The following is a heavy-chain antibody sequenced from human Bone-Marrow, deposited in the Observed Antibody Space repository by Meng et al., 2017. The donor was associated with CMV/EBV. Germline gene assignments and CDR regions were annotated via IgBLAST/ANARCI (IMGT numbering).Heavy chain of an antibody. CDR1: GGSFSGYY. CDR2: INHSGST. Sequence: SETLSLTCAVYGGSFSGYYWSWIRQPPGKGLEWIGEINHSGSTNYNPSLKSRVTISVDTSKNQFSLKLSSVTAADTAVYYCARHWRGWELLNYYYGMDVWGQGTTVTGYS. V-gene: IGHV4-34*01. D-gene: IGHD1-26*01. J-gene: IGHJ6*01. CDR3: ARHWRGWELLNYYYGMDV.